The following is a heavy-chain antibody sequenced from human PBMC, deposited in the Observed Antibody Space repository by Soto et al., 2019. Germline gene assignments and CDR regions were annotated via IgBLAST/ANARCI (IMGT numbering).Heavy chain of an antibody. D-gene: IGHD3-22*01. Sequence: EVQLLESGGGLVQPGGSLRLSCAASGFTFSSYAMSWVRQAPGKGLEWVSAISGSGGSTYYADSVKGRFTSSRDNSKNTLYLQMNSLRAEDTAVHYWAKARADYYDSSGYPVDYWGQGTLVTVSS. J-gene: IGHJ4*02. CDR2: ISGSGGST. CDR1: GFTFSSYA. CDR3: AKARADYYDSSGYPVDY. V-gene: IGHV3-23*01.